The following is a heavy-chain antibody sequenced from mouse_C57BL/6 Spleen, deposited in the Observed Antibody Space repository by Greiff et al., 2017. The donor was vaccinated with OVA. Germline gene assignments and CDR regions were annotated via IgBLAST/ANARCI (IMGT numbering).Heavy chain of an antibody. Sequence: VKLMESDAELVKPGASVKISCKVSGYTFTDHTIHWMKQRPEQGLEWIGYIYPRDGSTKYNEKFKGKATLTADKSSSTAYMQLNSLTSEDSAVYFCARGYYGSSYDRYFDVWGTGTTVTVSS. D-gene: IGHD1-1*01. CDR3: ARGYYGSSYDRYFDV. J-gene: IGHJ1*03. CDR1: GYTFTDHT. CDR2: IYPRDGST. V-gene: IGHV1-78*01.